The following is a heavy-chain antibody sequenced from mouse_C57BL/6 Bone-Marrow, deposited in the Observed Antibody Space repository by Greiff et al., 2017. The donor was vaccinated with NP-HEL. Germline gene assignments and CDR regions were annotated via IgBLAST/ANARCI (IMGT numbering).Heavy chain of an antibody. J-gene: IGHJ3*01. V-gene: IGHV1-42*01. CDR3: ARTRAYYYGSSPWFAY. CDR1: GYSFTGYY. Sequence: VQLQQSGPELVKPGASVKISCKASGYSFTGYYMNWVKQSPEQSLEWIGEINPSTGGTTYNQKFKAKATLTVDKSSSTAYMQLKSLTSEDSAVYYCARTRAYYYGSSPWFAYWGQGTLVTVSA. CDR2: INPSTGGT. D-gene: IGHD1-1*01.